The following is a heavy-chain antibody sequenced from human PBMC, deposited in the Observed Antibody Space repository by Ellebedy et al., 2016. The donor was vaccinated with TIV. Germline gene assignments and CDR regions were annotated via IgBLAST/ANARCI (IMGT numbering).Heavy chain of an antibody. Sequence: AASVKVSCKASGYTFASYGVSWVRQAPGQGLEWMGGIIPILGIPNYAQKFQGRVTITADKYTSTAYMELSSLRSDDTAVYYCARGQGHDSSGYYSTYHLDYWGQGTLVTISS. CDR3: ARGQGHDSSGYYSTYHLDY. CDR1: GYTFASYG. D-gene: IGHD3-22*01. CDR2: IIPILGIP. J-gene: IGHJ4*02. V-gene: IGHV1-69*10.